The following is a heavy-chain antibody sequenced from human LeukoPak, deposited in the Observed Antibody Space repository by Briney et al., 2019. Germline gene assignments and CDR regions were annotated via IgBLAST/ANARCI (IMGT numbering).Heavy chain of an antibody. CDR2: IHYSGST. CDR3: ARGLYNYGHGDY. V-gene: IGHV4-59*08. D-gene: IGHD5-18*01. Sequence: SETLSLTCTVSGGSISSYYWNWIRQPPGKGLEWIGYIHYSGSTNYIPSLKSRVTISVDTSKNQFSLKLSSVTAADTAVYYCARGLYNYGHGDYWGQGTLVTVSS. J-gene: IGHJ4*02. CDR1: GGSISSYY.